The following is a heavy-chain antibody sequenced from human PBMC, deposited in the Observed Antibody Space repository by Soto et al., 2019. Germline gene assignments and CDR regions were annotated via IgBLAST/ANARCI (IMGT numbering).Heavy chain of an antibody. CDR1: GYTFTSYA. CDR3: ARTRGLLSPFDY. Sequence: ASVKVSCKASGYTFTSYAMHWVRQAPGQRLEWMGWINAGNGNTKYSQKFQGRVTITRDTSASTAYMELSSLRSEDTAVYYRARTRGLLSPFDYWGQGTLVTVSS. V-gene: IGHV1-3*01. CDR2: INAGNGNT. J-gene: IGHJ4*02. D-gene: IGHD3-3*01.